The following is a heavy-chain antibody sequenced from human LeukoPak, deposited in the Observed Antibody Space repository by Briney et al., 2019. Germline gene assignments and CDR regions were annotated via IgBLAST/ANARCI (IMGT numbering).Heavy chain of an antibody. Sequence: PSETLSLTCTVSGGSISSSNYYWGWIRQPPGKGLEWIGSIYYSGNTYYNPSLKSRVTISVDKSKNQFSLKLSSVTAADTAVYYCARVTPERPNWLDPWGQGTLVTVSS. CDR2: IYYSGNT. D-gene: IGHD1-14*01. J-gene: IGHJ5*02. CDR3: ARVTPERPNWLDP. V-gene: IGHV4-39*07. CDR1: GGSISSSNYY.